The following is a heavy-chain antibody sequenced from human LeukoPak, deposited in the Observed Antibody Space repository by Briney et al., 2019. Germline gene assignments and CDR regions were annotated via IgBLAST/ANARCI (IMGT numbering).Heavy chain of an antibody. CDR3: ATKQWLAPPPDS. D-gene: IGHD6-19*01. CDR2: INTDGTVT. Sequence: GGSLRLSCAASGFTFSRYWMLWVRQAPGKGLESVSRINTDGTVTTYADSVKGRFTVSRDNADNTMFLQMNSVRDEDTAVYYCATKQWLAPPPDSWGQGTPVTVSS. V-gene: IGHV3-74*01. J-gene: IGHJ4*02. CDR1: GFTFSRYW.